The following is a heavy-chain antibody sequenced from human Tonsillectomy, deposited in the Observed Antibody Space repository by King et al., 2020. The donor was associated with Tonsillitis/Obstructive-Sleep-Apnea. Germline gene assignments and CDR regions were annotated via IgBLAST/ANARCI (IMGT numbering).Heavy chain of an antibody. V-gene: IGHV3-23*04. CDR2: ISGSGGST. CDR3: AKIGKGDYYYYYYMDV. Sequence: VQLVESGGGLVQPGGSLRLSCAASGFTFSSYAMSWVRQAPGKGLEWVSAISGSGGSTYYADSVKGRFTISRDNSKNTLYLQMNSLRAEDTAVYYCAKIGKGDYYYYYYMDVWGKGTTVTVSS. J-gene: IGHJ6*03. CDR1: GFTFSSYA.